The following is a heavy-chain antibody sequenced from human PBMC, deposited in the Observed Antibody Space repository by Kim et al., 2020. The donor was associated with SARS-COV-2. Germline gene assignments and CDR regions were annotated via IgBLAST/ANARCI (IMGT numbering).Heavy chain of an antibody. CDR1: GFTFSSYG. J-gene: IGHJ5*01. CDR3: ARGDGLGS. D-gene: IGHD2-21*02. CDR2: IKQDGSEK. Sequence: GGSLRLSCAASGFTFSSYGMSWVRQAPGKGLEWVAIIKQDGSEKYYVDSVKGRFTISRDNAKNSLHLQMDSLRAEDTAVYYCARGDGLGSWGHGNLVPVS. V-gene: IGHV3-7*01.